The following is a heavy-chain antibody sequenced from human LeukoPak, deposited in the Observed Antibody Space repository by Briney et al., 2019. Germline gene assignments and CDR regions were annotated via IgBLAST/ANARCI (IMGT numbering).Heavy chain of an antibody. CDR1: GGSISSSSYY. D-gene: IGHD3-9*01. CDR2: IYYSGST. CDR3: ARRRRPAISPLDY. Sequence: SETLSLTCTVSGGSISSSSYYWGWIRQPPGKGLEWIGSIYYSGSTNYNPSLKSRVTISVDTSKNQFSLKLSSVTAADTAVYYCARRRRPAISPLDYWGQGTLVTVSS. J-gene: IGHJ4*02. V-gene: IGHV4-39*07.